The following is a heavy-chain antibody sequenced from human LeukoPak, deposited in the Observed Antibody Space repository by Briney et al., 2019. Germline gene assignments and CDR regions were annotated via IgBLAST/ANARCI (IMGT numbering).Heavy chain of an antibody. V-gene: IGHV4-59*01. J-gene: IGHJ4*02. D-gene: IGHD2-15*01. Sequence: SETLSLTCTVSGGSISGYYWSWIRQPPGKGLEWIGYISYSGSINYNPSLKSRVTMSVDTSKNQFSLRLRSVTAADTAIYFCARTAGGYSHYYFDYWGQGTLVTVSS. CDR1: GGSISGYY. CDR2: ISYSGSI. CDR3: ARTAGGYSHYYFDY.